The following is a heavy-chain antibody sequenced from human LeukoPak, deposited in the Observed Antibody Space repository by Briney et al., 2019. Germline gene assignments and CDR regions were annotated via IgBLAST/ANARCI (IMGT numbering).Heavy chain of an antibody. Sequence: GRSLRLSCAASGFTFDDYAMHWVRQAPGKGLEWVSGISWNSGSIGYADPVKGRFTISRDNAKNSLYLQMNSLRAEDTALYYCAKDISRDYYDSSGYYQGWGQGTLVTVSS. D-gene: IGHD3-22*01. CDR3: AKDISRDYYDSSGYYQG. CDR2: ISWNSGSI. V-gene: IGHV3-9*01. CDR1: GFTFDDYA. J-gene: IGHJ4*02.